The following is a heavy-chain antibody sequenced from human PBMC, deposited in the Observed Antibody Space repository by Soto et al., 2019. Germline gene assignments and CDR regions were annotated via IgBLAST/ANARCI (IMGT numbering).Heavy chain of an antibody. CDR2: ISGSGGST. CDR3: AKARAIAVLPDAPWYFDY. CDR1: GFTFSTYA. Sequence: PGGSLRLSCAASGFTFSTYAMSWVRQPPGKGLEWVSAISGSGGSTYYADSVKGRFTISRDNSKNALYLQMNSLRAEDTAVYYCAKARAIAVLPDAPWYFDYWGPGTQVTVSS. V-gene: IGHV3-23*01. J-gene: IGHJ4*02. D-gene: IGHD2-15*01.